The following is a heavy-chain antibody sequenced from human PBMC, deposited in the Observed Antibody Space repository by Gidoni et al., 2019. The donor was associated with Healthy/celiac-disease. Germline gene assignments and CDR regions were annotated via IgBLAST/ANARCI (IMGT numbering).Heavy chain of an antibody. Sequence: QVQLQESGPGLVKPSETLSLTCTVSGYSISSGYYWGWIRQPPGKGLEWIGSIYHSGSTYYNPSLKSRVTISVDTSKNQFSLKLSSVTAADTAVYYCARDPGLGITIFRVVTPSWFDPWGQGTLVTVSS. J-gene: IGHJ5*02. CDR1: GYSISSGYY. CDR2: IYHSGST. CDR3: ARDPGLGITIFRVVTPSWFDP. D-gene: IGHD3-3*01. V-gene: IGHV4-38-2*02.